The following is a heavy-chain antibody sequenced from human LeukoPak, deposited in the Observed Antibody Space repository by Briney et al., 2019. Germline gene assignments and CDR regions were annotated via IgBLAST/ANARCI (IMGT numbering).Heavy chain of an antibody. J-gene: IGHJ6*03. V-gene: IGHV3-11*04. CDR1: GFTFSDYY. Sequence: KAGGSLRLSCAASGFTFSDYYMSWIRQAPGKGLEWVSYISSSGSTIYYADSVKGRFTISRDNAKNSLYLQMNSLRAEDTAVYYCARGADFWSGPHYYMDVWGKGTTVTVSS. D-gene: IGHD3-3*01. CDR3: ARGADFWSGPHYYMDV. CDR2: ISSSGSTI.